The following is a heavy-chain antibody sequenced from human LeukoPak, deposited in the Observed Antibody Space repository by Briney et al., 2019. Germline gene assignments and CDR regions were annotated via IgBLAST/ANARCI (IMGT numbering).Heavy chain of an antibody. Sequence: SETLSLTCAVYGGSFSGYYWSWIRQPPGKGLEWIGEINHSGSTNYNPSLKSRVTISVDTSKNQFSLKLSSVTAADTAVYYCARLSQIKDSSGYYFDYWGQGTLVTVSS. J-gene: IGHJ4*02. D-gene: IGHD3-22*01. CDR1: GGSFSGYY. V-gene: IGHV4-34*01. CDR2: INHSGST. CDR3: ARLSQIKDSSGYYFDY.